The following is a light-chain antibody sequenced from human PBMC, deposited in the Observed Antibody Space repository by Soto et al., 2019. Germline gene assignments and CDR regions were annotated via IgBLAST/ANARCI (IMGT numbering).Light chain of an antibody. CDR2: DVS. CDR3: SSFADSSARDYV. V-gene: IGLV2-14*03. J-gene: IGLJ1*01. CDR1: DSDVGGYNY. Sequence: QSVLTQPASVSGSPGQSITISCTGTDSDVGGYNYVSWYQQHPGKAPKLMIYDVSSRPSGVSSRFSGSKSGNTASLTISGLQADDESHYYCSSFADSSARDYVFGGGTKLTVL.